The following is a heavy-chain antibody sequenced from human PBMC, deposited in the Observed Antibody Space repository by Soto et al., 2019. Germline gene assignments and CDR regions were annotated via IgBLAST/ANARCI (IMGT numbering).Heavy chain of an antibody. CDR1: GFTFSSYA. D-gene: IGHD6-19*01. Sequence: EVQLLESGGGLVQPGGSLGLSCAASGFTFSSYAVSWVRQAPGKGLEWVSTISSSGSSTYYADSVKGRFTTSRDNSKNTLYLQMNSLRAEDTAVYYCAKTTGYSSGWYDYWGQGTLVTVSS. CDR3: AKTTGYSSGWYDY. V-gene: IGHV3-23*01. J-gene: IGHJ4*02. CDR2: ISSSGSST.